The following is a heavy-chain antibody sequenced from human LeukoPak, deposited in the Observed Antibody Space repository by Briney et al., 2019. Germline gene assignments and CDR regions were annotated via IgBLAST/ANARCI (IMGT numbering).Heavy chain of an antibody. V-gene: IGHV3-21*01. CDR1: GFTFSSYS. D-gene: IGHD2-2*01. J-gene: IGHJ4*02. Sequence: GGSLRLSCAASGFTFSSYSMNWVRQAPGKGLEWVSSISSSSYIYYADSVKGRFTISRDNAKNSLYLQMNSLRAEDTAVYYCARDLPGVVVVPGDYWGQGILVTVSS. CDR3: ARDLPGVVVVPGDY. CDR2: ISSSSYI.